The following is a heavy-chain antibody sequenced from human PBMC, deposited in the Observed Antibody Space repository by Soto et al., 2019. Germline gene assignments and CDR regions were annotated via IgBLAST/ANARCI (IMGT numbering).Heavy chain of an antibody. CDR3: ARDSSGYLNCFDP. J-gene: IGHJ5*02. D-gene: IGHD3-22*01. V-gene: IGHV3-48*01. CDR1: GFTFSSYS. CDR2: ISSSSNTI. Sequence: GGSLRLSCAASGFTFSSYSMNWVRQAPGKGLEWVSYISSSSNTIYYADSVKGRFTISRDNAKNSLYLQMNSLRAEDTAVYYCARDSSGYLNCFDPWGQGTLVTVS.